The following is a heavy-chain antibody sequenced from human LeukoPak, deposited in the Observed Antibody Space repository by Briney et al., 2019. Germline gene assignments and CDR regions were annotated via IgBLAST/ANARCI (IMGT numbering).Heavy chain of an antibody. V-gene: IGHV4-34*01. CDR2: INHSGST. CDR3: ARLPLYADYYYYGMDV. CDR1: GGSFSGYY. Sequence: SETLSLTCAVYGGSFSGYYWSWIRQPPGKGLEWIGEINHSGSTNYNPSLKSRVTISVDTSKNQFSLKLSSVTAADTAVYYCARLPLYADYYYYGMDVWGQGTLVTVSS. J-gene: IGHJ6*02. D-gene: IGHD2-8*01.